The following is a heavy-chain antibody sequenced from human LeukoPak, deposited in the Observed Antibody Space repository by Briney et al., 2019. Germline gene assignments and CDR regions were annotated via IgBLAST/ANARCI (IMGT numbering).Heavy chain of an antibody. CDR1: GGSISSYY. Sequence: SETLSFICTVSGGSISSYYWSWIPQPPGKGLEWIGYIYYSGSTNYNPSLKSRVTISVDTSKNQFSLKLSSVTAADTAVYYCARLRVAVAGNGYIDYWGQGTLVTVSS. V-gene: IGHV4-59*08. CDR3: ARLRVAVAGNGYIDY. D-gene: IGHD6-19*01. CDR2: IYYSGST. J-gene: IGHJ4*01.